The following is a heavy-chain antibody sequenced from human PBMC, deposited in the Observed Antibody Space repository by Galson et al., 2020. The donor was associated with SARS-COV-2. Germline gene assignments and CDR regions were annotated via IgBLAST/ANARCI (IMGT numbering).Heavy chain of an antibody. V-gene: IGHV4-34*01. D-gene: IGHD6-13*01. J-gene: IGHJ4*02. CDR2: INHSGST. CDR3: ARGVLGYSSSWEEYYFDY. CDR1: GGSFSGYY. Sequence: SETLSLTCAVYGGSFSGYYWSWIRQPPGKGLEWIGEINHSGSTNYNPSLKSRVTISVDTSKNQFSLRLSSATAADTAVYYCARGVLGYSSSWEEYYFDYWGQGTLVTVSS.